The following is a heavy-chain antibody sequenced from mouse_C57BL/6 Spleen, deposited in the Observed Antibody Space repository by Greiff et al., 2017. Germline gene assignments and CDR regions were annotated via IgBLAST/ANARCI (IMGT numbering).Heavy chain of an antibody. Sequence: EVKLVESGGGLVQPGGSLSLSCAASGFTFTDYYMSWVRQPPGKALEWLGFIRNKANGYTTEYSASVKGRFTISRDNSKSILYLQMNALRAEDSATYYCAGYQGYFDYWGQGTTRTVST. CDR1: GFTFTDYY. CDR3: AGYQGYFDY. CDR2: IRNKANGYTT. V-gene: IGHV7-3*01. J-gene: IGHJ2*01.